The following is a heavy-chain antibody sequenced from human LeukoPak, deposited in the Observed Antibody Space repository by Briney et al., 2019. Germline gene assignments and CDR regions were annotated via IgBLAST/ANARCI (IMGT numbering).Heavy chain of an antibody. V-gene: IGHV3-11*06. Sequence: GGSLRLSCAASGFSLSDVYMSWIRQAPGKGLEWVSYISSSGSSTKYADFVKGRFTISKDNAENSLYLQMNNLRVEDTAVYYCARDRGRVAGEYLDYWGQGTLVTVSS. CDR2: ISSSGSST. J-gene: IGHJ4*02. CDR1: GFSLSDVY. CDR3: ARDRGRVAGEYLDY. D-gene: IGHD6-19*01.